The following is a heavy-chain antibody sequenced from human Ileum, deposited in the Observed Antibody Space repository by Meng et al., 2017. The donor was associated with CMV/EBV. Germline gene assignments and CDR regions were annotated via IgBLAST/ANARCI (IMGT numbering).Heavy chain of an antibody. D-gene: IGHD3-22*01. CDR2: INHRGDP. CDR3: ARGRDNYYDLT. Sequence: QVQLHQWGAGLLKPSETLSLTCEIHGGSFSGYYGSWIRQTPGKQLEWIGEINHRGDPTYDPSLYGRVTISVDTSKKQVSLKLRSVTAADTAVYYCARGRDNYYDLTWGQGILVTVSS. CDR1: GGSFSGYY. J-gene: IGHJ5*02. V-gene: IGHV4-34*01.